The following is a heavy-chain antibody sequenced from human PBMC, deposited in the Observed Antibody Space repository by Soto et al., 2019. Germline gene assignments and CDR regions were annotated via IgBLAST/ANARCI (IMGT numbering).Heavy chain of an antibody. CDR1: GGSISSYY. J-gene: IGHJ6*02. CDR3: ACIFSGGYGYGFYYYGMDV. V-gene: IGHV4-39*01. D-gene: IGHD5-18*01. Sequence: SSETLSLTCTVSGGSISSYYWGWIRQPPGKGLEWIGSIYYSGSTYYNPSLKSRVTISVDTSKNQFSLKLSSVTAADTAVYYCACIFSGGYGYGFYYYGMDVWGQGTTVTVS. CDR2: IYYSGST.